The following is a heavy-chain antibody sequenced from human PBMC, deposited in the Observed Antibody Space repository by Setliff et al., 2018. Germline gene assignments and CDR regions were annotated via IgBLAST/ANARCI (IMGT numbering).Heavy chain of an antibody. CDR1: GGSISSSSYY. J-gene: IGHJ3*02. Sequence: PSETLSLTCTVSGGSISSSSYYWGWIRQPPGKGLEGIGSIYYRGSTYYNPSLKSRVTISIDTSNNQFSLKLSSVTAADTAVYYCARDLYDYVWGTYRYHDAFDIWGQGTMVTVSS. CDR3: ARDLYDYVWGTYRYHDAFDI. CDR2: IYYRGST. D-gene: IGHD3-16*02. V-gene: IGHV4-39*07.